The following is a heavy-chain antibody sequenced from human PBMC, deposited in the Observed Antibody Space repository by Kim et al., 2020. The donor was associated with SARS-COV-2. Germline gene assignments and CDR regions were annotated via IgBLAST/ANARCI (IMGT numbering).Heavy chain of an antibody. J-gene: IGHJ4*02. Sequence: SETLSLTCTVSGASMSRSSNYWGWIRQPPGKGLEWIGSINYSGNTYYNPSLKSRVTISVDTSKNQFSLKMRSVTAADTAVYYCARLVSENSAVEYWGQGTLVTVSS. CDR2: INYSGNT. CDR1: GASMSRSSNY. V-gene: IGHV4-39*01. CDR3: ARLVSENSAVEY.